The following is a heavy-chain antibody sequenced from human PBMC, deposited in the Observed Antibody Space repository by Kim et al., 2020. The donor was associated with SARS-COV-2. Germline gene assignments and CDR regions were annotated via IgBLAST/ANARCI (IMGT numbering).Heavy chain of an antibody. V-gene: IGHV3-66*01. Sequence: GGSLRLSCAASGFTVSSNYMSWVRQAPGKGLEWVSVIYSGGSTYYADSVKGRFTISRDNSKNTLYLQMNSLRAEDTAVYYCARDDGQHSGSYYYAFDIWGQGTMVTVSS. CDR2: IYSGGST. CDR3: ARDDGQHSGSYYYAFDI. J-gene: IGHJ3*02. D-gene: IGHD1-26*01. CDR1: GFTVSSNY.